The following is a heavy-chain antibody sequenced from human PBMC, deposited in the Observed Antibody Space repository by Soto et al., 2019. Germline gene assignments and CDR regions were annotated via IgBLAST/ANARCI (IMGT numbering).Heavy chain of an antibody. J-gene: IGHJ4*02. V-gene: IGHV4-30-2*01. Sequence: QLQLQESGSELVKHSQTLSLTCAVSGGSITGGGYSWIWIRQPPGKGLEWIGYISPSGRTSYNPCLKSRVTISVDRSKNPFSVNLSSVKDADTAMYSCASGSHVTHYWGQGALVPVSS. CDR3: ASGSHVTHY. CDR2: ISPSGRT. CDR1: GGSITGGGYS.